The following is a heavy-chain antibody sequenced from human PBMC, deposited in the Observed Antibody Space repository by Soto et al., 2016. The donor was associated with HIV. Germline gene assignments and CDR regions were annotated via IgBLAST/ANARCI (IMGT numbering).Heavy chain of an antibody. CDR1: GGSISSGSYY. V-gene: IGHV4-61*02. D-gene: IGHD1-26*01. CDR2: IYTSGST. CDR3: ARGDPSGRYGY. J-gene: IGHJ4*02. Sequence: VQLQESGPGLVKPSQTLSLTCTVSGGSISSGSYYWSWIRQSAVKGLEWIGRIYTSGSTNYNPSLKSRVTISVDTSKNQFSLKLSSVTAADTAVYYCARGDPSGRYGYWGQGTLVTVSS.